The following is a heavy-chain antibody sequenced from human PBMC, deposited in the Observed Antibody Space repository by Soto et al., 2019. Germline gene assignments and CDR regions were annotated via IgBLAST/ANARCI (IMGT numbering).Heavy chain of an antibody. Sequence: SETLSLTCTVSGGSISSSSYYWGWIRQPPGKGLEWIGSIYYSGSTYYNPSLKSRVTISVDTSKNQFSLKLSSVTAADTAVYYCARRRDSVDYWGQGTLVTVSS. CDR1: GGSISSSSYY. CDR3: ARRRDSVDY. J-gene: IGHJ4*02. D-gene: IGHD4-4*01. CDR2: IYYSGST. V-gene: IGHV4-39*01.